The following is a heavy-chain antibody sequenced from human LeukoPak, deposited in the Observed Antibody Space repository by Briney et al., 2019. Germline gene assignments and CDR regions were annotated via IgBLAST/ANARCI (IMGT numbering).Heavy chain of an antibody. CDR3: ARSGDSSGYYSAPIDY. J-gene: IGHJ4*02. CDR1: GGTFSSYA. D-gene: IGHD3-22*01. V-gene: IGHV1-69*04. CDR2: IIPILGIA. Sequence: GASVKVSCKASGGTFSSYAISWVRQAPGQGLEWMGRIIPILGIANYAQKFQGRVTITADKSTSTAYMELSSLRSEDTAVYYCARSGDSSGYYSAPIDYWGQGTLVTVSS.